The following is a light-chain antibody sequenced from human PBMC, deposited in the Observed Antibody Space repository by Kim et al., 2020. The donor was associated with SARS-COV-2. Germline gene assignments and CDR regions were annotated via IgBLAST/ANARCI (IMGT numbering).Light chain of an antibody. V-gene: IGKV1-5*01. J-gene: IGKJ1*01. CDR2: DAS. Sequence: ASVGDRVTITCRASQSVNNWLAWYQQKAGTVPKLLIYDASTLQGGVPSRFSGSGFGTEFTLTISSLQPDDFATYYCQQLDTPSRTFGPGTKVEIK. CDR3: QQLDTPSRT. CDR1: QSVNNW.